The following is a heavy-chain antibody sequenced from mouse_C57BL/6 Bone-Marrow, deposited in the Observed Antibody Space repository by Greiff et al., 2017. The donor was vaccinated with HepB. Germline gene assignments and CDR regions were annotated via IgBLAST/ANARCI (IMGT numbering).Heavy chain of an antibody. D-gene: IGHD2-5*01. Sequence: QVQLQQPGAELVKPGASVKMSCKASGYTFTSYWITWVKQRPGQGLEWIGDIYPGSGSTNYNEKFKSKATLTVDTSSSTAYMQLSSLTSEDSAVYYCAKIRIYYSNPYYAMDYWGQGTSVTVSS. CDR3: AKIRIYYSNPYYAMDY. CDR2: IYPGSGST. V-gene: IGHV1-55*01. CDR1: GYTFTSYW. J-gene: IGHJ4*01.